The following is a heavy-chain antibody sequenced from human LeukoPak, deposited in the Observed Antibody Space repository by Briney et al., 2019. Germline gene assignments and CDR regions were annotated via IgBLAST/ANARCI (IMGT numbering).Heavy chain of an antibody. Sequence: GGSLRLSCAASGFTFSSYSMNWVRQAPGKGLEWVSSISSSSRYINYADSVKGRFTISRDNAKNSLYLQMNSLRAEDTAVYYCARDLVAAAGPLSYYYYGMDVWGQGTTVTVSS. CDR3: ARDLVAAAGPLSYYYYGMDV. D-gene: IGHD6-13*01. V-gene: IGHV3-21*01. CDR2: ISSSSRYI. CDR1: GFTFSSYS. J-gene: IGHJ6*02.